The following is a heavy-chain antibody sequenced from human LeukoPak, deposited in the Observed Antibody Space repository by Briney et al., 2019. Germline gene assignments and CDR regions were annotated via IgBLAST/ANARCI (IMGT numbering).Heavy chain of an antibody. V-gene: IGHV1-2*02. J-gene: IGHJ4*02. CDR3: ASITMVRGNFDY. Sequence: GASVTVSCTASGYTFTGYYMHWVRQAPGQGLEWMGWINPNSGGTNYAQKFQGRVTMTRDTSISTAYMELSRLRSDDTAVYYCASITMVRGNFDYWGQGTLVTVSS. D-gene: IGHD3-10*01. CDR2: INPNSGGT. CDR1: GYTFTGYY.